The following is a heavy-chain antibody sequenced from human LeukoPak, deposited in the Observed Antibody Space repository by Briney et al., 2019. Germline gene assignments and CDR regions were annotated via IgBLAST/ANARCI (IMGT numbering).Heavy chain of an antibody. CDR3: APPPYYYDSSGYYSGY. J-gene: IGHJ4*02. V-gene: IGHV3-23*01. D-gene: IGHD3-22*01. Sequence: GGSLRLSCAASGFTFSSYAMSWVRQAPGKGLEWVSAISGSGGSTYYADSVKGRFTISRDNSKNTLYLQMNSLRAEDTAVYYCAPPPYYYDSSGYYSGYWGQGTLVTVSS. CDR2: ISGSGGST. CDR1: GFTFSSYA.